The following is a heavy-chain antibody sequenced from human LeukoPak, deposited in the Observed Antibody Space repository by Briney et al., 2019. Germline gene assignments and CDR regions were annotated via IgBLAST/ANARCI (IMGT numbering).Heavy chain of an antibody. Sequence: ASVKVSCKASGYTFTGYYMHWVRQAPGQGLEWMGWINPNSGGTNYAQKFQGRVTMTRDTSISTAYMELSRLRSDDTAVYYCERNFGRIQLWLDPSPSCDYGGQGTLVTVSS. CDR2: INPNSGGT. CDR3: ERNFGRIQLWLDPSPSCDY. D-gene: IGHD5-18*01. J-gene: IGHJ4*02. CDR1: GYTFTGYY. V-gene: IGHV1-2*02.